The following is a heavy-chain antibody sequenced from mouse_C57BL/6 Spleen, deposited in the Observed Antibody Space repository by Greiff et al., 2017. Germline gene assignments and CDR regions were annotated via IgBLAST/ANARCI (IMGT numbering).Heavy chain of an antibody. Sequence: EVQLQESGPGLVKPSQSLSLTCSVTGYSITSGYYWNWIRQFPGNKLEWMGYISYDGSNKYNPSLKNRISITRDTSKNQFFLKLNSVTTEDTSTYYCAREGITTVVAPSYFDYWGQGTTLTVSS. V-gene: IGHV3-6*01. CDR1: GYSITSGYY. D-gene: IGHD1-1*01. J-gene: IGHJ2*01. CDR3: AREGITTVVAPSYFDY. CDR2: ISYDGSN.